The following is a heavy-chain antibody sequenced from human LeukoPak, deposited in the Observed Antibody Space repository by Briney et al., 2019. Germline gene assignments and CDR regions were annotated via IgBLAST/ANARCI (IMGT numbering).Heavy chain of an antibody. CDR2: IYYSGST. CDR1: GGSISSYY. Sequence: KPSGTLSLTCTVSGGSISSYYWSWIRQPPGKGLEWIGYIYYSGSTNYNPSLKSRVTISVDTSKNQFSLKLSSVTAADTAVYYCARAPIGYCSSTSCYYYYYYYMDVWGKGTTVTVSS. J-gene: IGHJ6*03. D-gene: IGHD2-2*01. V-gene: IGHV4-59*01. CDR3: ARAPIGYCSSTSCYYYYYYYMDV.